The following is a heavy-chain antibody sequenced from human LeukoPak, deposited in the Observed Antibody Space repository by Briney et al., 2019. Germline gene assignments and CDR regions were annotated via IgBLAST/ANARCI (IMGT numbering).Heavy chain of an antibody. CDR1: GYTFTRYY. Sequence: ASVKVSCKASGYTFTRYYMHWVRQAPGQGLEWMGIMNPSGGSTSYAQKFQGRVTMTRDTSTSTVYMELSSLRSEDTAVYYCARDRGDLLDYWGQGTLVTVSS. CDR2: MNPSGGST. J-gene: IGHJ4*02. V-gene: IGHV1-46*01. D-gene: IGHD3-16*01. CDR3: ARDRGDLLDY.